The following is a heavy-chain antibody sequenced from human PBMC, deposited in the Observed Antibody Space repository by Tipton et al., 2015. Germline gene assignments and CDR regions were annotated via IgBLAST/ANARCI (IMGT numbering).Heavy chain of an antibody. Sequence: QLVQSGAEVKKPGSTVRVSCKASGGTFVTFPITWVRQAPGQALEWLGGIVPIFGAPNYAQKFQGRLSITADDSTSTSYLELKSLKSEDTAIYYCAKKGRESGSSYWYFDLWGRGTLVTVAS. CDR2: IVPIFGAP. CDR3: AKKGRESGSSYWYFDL. J-gene: IGHJ2*01. CDR1: GGTFVTFP. D-gene: IGHD6-6*01. V-gene: IGHV1-69*01.